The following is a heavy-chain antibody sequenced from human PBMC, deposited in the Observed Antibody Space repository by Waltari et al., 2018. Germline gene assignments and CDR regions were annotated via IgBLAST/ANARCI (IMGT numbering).Heavy chain of an antibody. V-gene: IGHV3-30-3*01. J-gene: IGHJ4*02. Sequence: QVQLVESGGGVVQPGRSLRLPCAASGCTFSRAAMHWVRQAPGKGLEWVAVISYDGSNKYYADSVKGRFTISRDNSKNTLYLQMNSLRAEDTAVYYCARDGPYSSGWLFDYWGQGTLVTVSS. CDR1: GCTFSRAA. CDR3: ARDGPYSSGWLFDY. CDR2: ISYDGSNK. D-gene: IGHD6-19*01.